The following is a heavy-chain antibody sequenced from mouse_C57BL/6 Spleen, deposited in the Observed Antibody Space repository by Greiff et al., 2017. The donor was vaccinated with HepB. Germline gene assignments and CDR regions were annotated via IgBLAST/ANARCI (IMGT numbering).Heavy chain of an antibody. V-gene: IGHV1-15*01. CDR2: IDPETGGT. D-gene: IGHD1-1*01. CDR3: TRADYYGSSPGYFDY. J-gene: IGHJ2*01. CDR1: GYTFTDYE. Sequence: QVQLKQSGAELVRPGASVTLSCKASGYTFTDYEMHWVKQTPVHGLEWIGAIDPETGGTAYNQKFKGKAILTADKSSSTAYMGLRSLTSEDSAVYYCTRADYYGSSPGYFDYWGQGTTLTVSS.